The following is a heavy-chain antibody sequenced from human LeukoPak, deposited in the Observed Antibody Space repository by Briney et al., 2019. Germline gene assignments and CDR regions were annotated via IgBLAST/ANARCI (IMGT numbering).Heavy chain of an antibody. J-gene: IGHJ4*02. CDR3: AADPLFNYYGSGSYPNPDY. D-gene: IGHD3-10*01. CDR1: GFTFTSSA. V-gene: IGHV1-58*01. CDR2: IVVGSGST. Sequence: SVKVSCKASGFTFTSSAVQWVRQARGQRLEWIGWIVVGSGSTNYAQKFQERVTITRDMSTSTAYMELSSLGSEDTAVYYCAADPLFNYYGSGSYPNPDYWGQGTLVTVSS.